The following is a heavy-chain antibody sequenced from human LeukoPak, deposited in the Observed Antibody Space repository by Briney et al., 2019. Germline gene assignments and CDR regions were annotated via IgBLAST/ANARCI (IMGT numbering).Heavy chain of an antibody. CDR3: ARELRWGNSIDY. Sequence: SETLSLTCTISGGSFSSYYWSWIRQRPGKGLEWIGYIYYSGTTNYNPSLRSRVTISIDTSKNQFSLKLSSVTAADTAVYYCARELRWGNSIDYWGQGTLVTVSS. CDR2: IYYSGTT. V-gene: IGHV4-59*01. J-gene: IGHJ4*02. D-gene: IGHD4-23*01. CDR1: GGSFSSYY.